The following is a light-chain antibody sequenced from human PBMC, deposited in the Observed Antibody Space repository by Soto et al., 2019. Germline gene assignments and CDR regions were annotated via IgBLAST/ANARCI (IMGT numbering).Light chain of an antibody. Sequence: QSALTQPASVSGSPGQSITISCTGTSSDVGAYDFVSWYQQHPDKAPKLMIYEVRNRPSGVSNCFSGSKSVNTATLTISGLQAEDEADYYCSSYTTGSTRVFGTGTKVTVL. J-gene: IGLJ1*01. CDR2: EVR. V-gene: IGLV2-14*03. CDR1: SSDVGAYDF. CDR3: SSYTTGSTRV.